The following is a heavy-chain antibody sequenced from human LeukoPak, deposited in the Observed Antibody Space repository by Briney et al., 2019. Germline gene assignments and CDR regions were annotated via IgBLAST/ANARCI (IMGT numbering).Heavy chain of an antibody. CDR2: ISYDGSNK. CDR1: GFTFSSYA. D-gene: IGHD3-9*01. V-gene: IGHV3-30*04. Sequence: GRSLRLSCAASGFTFSSYAMHWVRQAPGKGLEWVAVISYDGSNKYYADSVKGRFTISRDNSKNTLYLQMNSLRAEDTAVYYCARGAWDILTGYSDYWGQGTLVTVSS. CDR3: ARGAWDILTGYSDY. J-gene: IGHJ4*02.